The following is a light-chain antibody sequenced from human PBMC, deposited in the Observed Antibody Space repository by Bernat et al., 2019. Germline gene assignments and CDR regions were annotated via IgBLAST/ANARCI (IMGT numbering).Light chain of an antibody. J-gene: IGLJ1*01. CDR3: SSYASSCTYV. V-gene: IGLV2-11*01. CDR2: DVS. Sequence: QSALTQPRSVSGSPGQSITISCTGTSSDVGGYNYVSWYQQHPGKAPKLMIYDVSNRPSGVPDRFSGSKSGNTASLTISGLQAEDEADYYCSSYASSCTYVFGAGTKVTVL. CDR1: SSDVGGYNY.